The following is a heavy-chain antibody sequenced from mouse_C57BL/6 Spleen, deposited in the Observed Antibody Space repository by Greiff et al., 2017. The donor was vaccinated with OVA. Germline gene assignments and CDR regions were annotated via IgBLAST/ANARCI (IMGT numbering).Heavy chain of an antibody. V-gene: IGHV1-82*01. Sequence: QVQLQQSGPELVKPGASVTISCKASGYAFSSSWMNWVKQRPGKGLEWIGRIYPGDGDTNYNGKFKGKATLTADKSSSTAYRQLSSLTSEDSAVYCCARSGSQAPFAYWGQGTLVTVSA. J-gene: IGHJ3*01. CDR1: GYAFSSSW. CDR3: ARSGSQAPFAY. D-gene: IGHD3-2*02. CDR2: IYPGDGDT.